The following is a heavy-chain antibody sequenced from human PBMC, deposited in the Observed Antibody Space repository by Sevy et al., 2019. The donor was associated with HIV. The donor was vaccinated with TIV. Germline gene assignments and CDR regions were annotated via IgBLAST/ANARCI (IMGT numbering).Heavy chain of an antibody. V-gene: IGHV3-53*01. Sequence: GGSLRLSCAASGFTVSSNSMNWVRQAPAKGLEWVSVVYSGGGTYYADSVKGRFTMSRDNSKNTLYLQMNSLKAEDTAVYYCARSPLWMATMGAFDYWGQGTLVTVSS. D-gene: IGHD5-12*01. CDR1: GFTVSSNS. CDR3: ARSPLWMATMGAFDY. CDR2: VYSGGGT. J-gene: IGHJ4*02.